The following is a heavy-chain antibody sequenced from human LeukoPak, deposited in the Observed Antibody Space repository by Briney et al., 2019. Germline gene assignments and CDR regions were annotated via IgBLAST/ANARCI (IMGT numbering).Heavy chain of an antibody. J-gene: IGHJ4*02. D-gene: IGHD3-3*01. Sequence: GASVKVSCKASGYTFTSYYMHWVRQAPGQGLEWMGRINPSGGSTSYAQKFQGRVTMTRDTSTSTVYMELSSLRSEDTAVYYCASDLSSDFWSGLAPYFDYWGQGTLVTVSS. V-gene: IGHV1-46*01. CDR3: ASDLSSDFWSGLAPYFDY. CDR1: GYTFTSYY. CDR2: INPSGGST.